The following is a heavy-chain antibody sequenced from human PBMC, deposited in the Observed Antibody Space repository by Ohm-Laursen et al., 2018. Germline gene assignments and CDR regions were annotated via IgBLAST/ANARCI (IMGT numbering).Heavy chain of an antibody. D-gene: IGHD3-10*01. CDR1: GYTLTELS. CDR2: FDPEDGET. J-gene: IGHJ3*02. CDR3: ATGLGLWFGELNN. V-gene: IGHV1-24*01. Sequence: ASEYLSSKVSGYTLTELSTRWVRQAPGKGLEWMGGFDPEDGETIYAQKFQGRVTMTEDTSTDTAYMELSSLRSEDTAVYYCATGLGLWFGELNNWGQGTMVTVSS.